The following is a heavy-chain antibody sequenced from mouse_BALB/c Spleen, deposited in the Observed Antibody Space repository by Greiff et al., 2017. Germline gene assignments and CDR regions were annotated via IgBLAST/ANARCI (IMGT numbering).Heavy chain of an antibody. J-gene: IGHJ4*01. CDR3: AGGNYGGYYAMDY. CDR1: GYSITSDYA. CDR2: ISYSGST. D-gene: IGHD2-1*01. Sequence: EVKLMESGPGLVKPSQSLSLTCTVTGYSITSDYAWYWIRQFPGNKLEWMGYISYSGSTSYNPSLKSRISITRDTSKNQFFLQLNSVTTEDTATYYCAGGNYGGYYAMDYWGQGTSVTVSA. V-gene: IGHV3-2*02.